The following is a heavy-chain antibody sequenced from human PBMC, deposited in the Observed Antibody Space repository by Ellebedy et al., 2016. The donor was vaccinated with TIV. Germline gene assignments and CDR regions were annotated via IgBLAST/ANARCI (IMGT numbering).Heavy chain of an antibody. V-gene: IGHV4-30-2*01. Sequence: SETLSLTXAVSGGSISGGGYSWSWIRQPPGKGLEWIGYIYHSGSTYYNPSLKSRVTISVDRSKNQFSLKLSSVTAADTAVYYCARVNGITGTTFDPWGQGTLVTVSS. CDR1: GGSISGGGYS. CDR2: IYHSGST. CDR3: ARVNGITGTTFDP. D-gene: IGHD1-7*01. J-gene: IGHJ5*02.